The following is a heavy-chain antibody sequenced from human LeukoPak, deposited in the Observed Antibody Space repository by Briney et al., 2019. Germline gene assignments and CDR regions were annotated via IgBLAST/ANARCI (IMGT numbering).Heavy chain of an antibody. CDR3: AREGYSSSWYDRADWFDP. V-gene: IGHV4-39*07. CDR2: IYYSGST. J-gene: IGHJ5*02. D-gene: IGHD6-13*01. CDR1: GGSISSSSYY. Sequence: KPSETLSLTCTVSGGSISSSSYYWGWIRQPPGKGLEWIGSIYYSGSTYYNPSLKSRVTISVDTSKNQFSLKLSSVTAADTAVYYCAREGYSSSWYDRADWFDPWGQGTLVTVSS.